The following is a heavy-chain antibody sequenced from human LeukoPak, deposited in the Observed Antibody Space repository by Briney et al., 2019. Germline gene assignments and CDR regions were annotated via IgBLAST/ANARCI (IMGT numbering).Heavy chain of an antibody. J-gene: IGHJ4*02. CDR2: ISADGASP. D-gene: IGHD4-17*01. Sequence: HSGGSLRLSCVASGFSISSHWMSWVRQAPGKGLEWVSAISADGASPWYAGSVRGRSTVSRDDSKNTVYLQMESLRADDTAVYFCARDRDYPRDQFDFWGQGTLVTVSS. CDR1: GFSISSHW. V-gene: IGHV3-23*01. CDR3: ARDRDYPRDQFDF.